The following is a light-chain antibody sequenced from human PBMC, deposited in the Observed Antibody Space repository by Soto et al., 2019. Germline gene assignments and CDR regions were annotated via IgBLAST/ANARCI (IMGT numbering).Light chain of an antibody. CDR1: KTISSW. CDR3: QQYHTSSIP. J-gene: IGKJ5*01. V-gene: IGKV1-5*01. CDR2: DAS. Sequence: IQMTKAPTTLSASVADRGTITCRASKTISSWLAWYQQKPGKAPNLLIYDASTLERGVPSRFSGTGYGTEFTLTIDRLQPDDFATYYCQQYHTSSIPFGQGTRMEMK.